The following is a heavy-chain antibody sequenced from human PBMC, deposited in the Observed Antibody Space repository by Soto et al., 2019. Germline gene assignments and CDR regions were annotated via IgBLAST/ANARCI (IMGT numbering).Heavy chain of an antibody. D-gene: IGHD3-16*01. CDR3: ARDTLWAASYYYYGMDV. J-gene: IGHJ6*02. V-gene: IGHV3-33*01. CDR2: IWYDGSNK. CDR1: GFTFSSYG. Sequence: QVQLVESGGGVVQPGRSLRLSCAASGFTFSSYGMHWVRQAPGKGLEWVAVIWYDGSNKYYADSVKGRFTISRDNSKNTLYLQMNRLRAEDTAVYYCARDTLWAASYYYYGMDVWGQGNTVTVSS.